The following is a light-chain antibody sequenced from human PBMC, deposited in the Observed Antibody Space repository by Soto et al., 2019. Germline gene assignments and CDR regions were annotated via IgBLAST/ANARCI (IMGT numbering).Light chain of an antibody. CDR1: QSISSW. CDR2: DAS. Sequence: DIQMTQSPTNLSASVGDRVTITCRASQSISSWLAWYQQKPGKAPKILIYDASSLESGVPSRFSGSGSGTEFTLTISSLQPDDFATYYCQQYNSYLLTFGGGTKVEIK. CDR3: QQYNSYLLT. V-gene: IGKV1-5*01. J-gene: IGKJ4*01.